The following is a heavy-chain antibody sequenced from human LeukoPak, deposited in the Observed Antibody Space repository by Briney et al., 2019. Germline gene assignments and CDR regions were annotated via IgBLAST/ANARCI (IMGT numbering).Heavy chain of an antibody. D-gene: IGHD4-17*01. V-gene: IGHV3-74*01. CDR2: INSDGSST. CDR3: ARDYGDYGYGMDV. Sequence: GGSLRLSCAASGLTFSSYWMYWVRQAPGKGLVWVSRINSDGSSTSYADSVKGRFTISRDNAKNTLYLQMNSLRAEDTAVYYCARDYGDYGYGMDVWGQGTTVTVSS. CDR1: GLTFSSYW. J-gene: IGHJ6*02.